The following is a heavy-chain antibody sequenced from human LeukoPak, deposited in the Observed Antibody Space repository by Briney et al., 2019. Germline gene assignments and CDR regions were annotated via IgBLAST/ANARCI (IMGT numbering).Heavy chain of an antibody. Sequence: GGSLKLSCAASGFTFSDSAFHWVRQASGKGLEWVGRISSKPNNYATAYTASVKGRFTISRDDSKNTAYLQMNSLNTEDTAMYYCTRHLIGATPFDYWGQGTLVSVSS. CDR2: ISSKPNNYAT. CDR1: GFTFSDSA. V-gene: IGHV3-73*01. CDR3: TRHLIGATPFDY. D-gene: IGHD4/OR15-4a*01. J-gene: IGHJ4*02.